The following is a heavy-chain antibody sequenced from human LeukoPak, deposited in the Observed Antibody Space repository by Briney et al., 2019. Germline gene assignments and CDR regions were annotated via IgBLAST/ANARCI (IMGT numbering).Heavy chain of an antibody. CDR2: IGTKSTYV. CDR3: ARDHYDILTGYYYYYMDV. Sequence: PGGSLRLSCTASGFTLTNYTMNWVRQAPGKGLEWVSFIGTKSTYVYYADSVRGRFTISRDNAQNSLYLQMNSLRAEGTGVYYCARDHYDILTGYYYYYMDVWGKGTTVTISS. CDR1: GFTLTNYT. V-gene: IGHV3-21*01. J-gene: IGHJ6*03. D-gene: IGHD3-9*01.